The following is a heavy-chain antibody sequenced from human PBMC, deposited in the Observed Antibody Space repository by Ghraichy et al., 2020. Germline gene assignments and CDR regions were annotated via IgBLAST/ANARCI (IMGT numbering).Heavy chain of an antibody. D-gene: IGHD5-24*01. J-gene: IGHJ6*02. CDR1: GFIFSNYA. V-gene: IGHV3-30-3*01. Sequence: GGSLRLSCAASGFIFSNYAMHWVRQAPGKGLVWVAVISFDGSNKYYADSVKGRFTISRDNSKNTLYLQMNSLRTEDTAVYYCARDRREHDLVPTAYYGRDVWGQGTAVTVS. CDR3: ARDRREHDLVPTAYYGRDV. CDR2: ISFDGSNK.